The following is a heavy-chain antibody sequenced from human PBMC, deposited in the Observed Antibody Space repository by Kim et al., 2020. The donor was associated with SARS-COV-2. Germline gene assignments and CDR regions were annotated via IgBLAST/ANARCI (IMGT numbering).Heavy chain of an antibody. CDR2: MNPNSGNT. CDR3: ARGPSRPRILSSGWFDP. V-gene: IGHV1-8*01. Sequence: ASVKVSCKASGYTFTSYDINWVRQATGQGLEWMGWMNPNSGNTGYAQKFQGRVTMTRNTSISTAYMELSSLRSEDTAGYYCARGPSRPRILSSGWFDPWGQGTLVTVSS. CDR1: GYTFTSYD. D-gene: IGHD2-15*01. J-gene: IGHJ5*02.